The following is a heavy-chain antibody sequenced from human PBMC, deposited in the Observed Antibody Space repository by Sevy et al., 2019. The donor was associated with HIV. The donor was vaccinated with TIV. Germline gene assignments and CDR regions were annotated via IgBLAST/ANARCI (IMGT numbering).Heavy chain of an antibody. D-gene: IGHD1-26*01. CDR3: ASRVGMTGY. CDR1: GFTFSDYY. J-gene: IGHJ4*02. Sequence: GGSLRLSCSASGFTFSDYYMDWVRQAPGKGLEWVGRPRNKANSYTTEYASSVKGRFTISRDDSKNSLYLQMNGLKTEDTAVYYCASRVGMTGYWGQGTLVTVSS. V-gene: IGHV3-72*01. CDR2: PRNKANSYTT.